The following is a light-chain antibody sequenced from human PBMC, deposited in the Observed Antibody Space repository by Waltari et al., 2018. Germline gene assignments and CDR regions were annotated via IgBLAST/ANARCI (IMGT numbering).Light chain of an antibody. CDR1: GAYSAYA. V-gene: IGLV4-69*01. CDR3: QTWGTGIQV. J-gene: IGLJ3*02. CDR2: VNSDGSH. Sequence: LGLTQSPSASASLGASVKITCSLLGAYSAYAIDWHQHHPLKGPPYLMTVNSDGSHKKGEGISERVSGSSSDLDRYLIISRLQSDDEADYFCQTWGTGIQVFGSGTKLTVL.